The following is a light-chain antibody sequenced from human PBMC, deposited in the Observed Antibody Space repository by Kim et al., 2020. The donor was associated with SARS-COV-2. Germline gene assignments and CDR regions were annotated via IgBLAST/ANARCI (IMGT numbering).Light chain of an antibody. V-gene: IGKV3-11*01. CDR3: QLRSNWLT. CDR2: DAS. J-gene: IGKJ3*01. CDR1: QSVSSY. Sequence: EIVLTQSPATLSLSPGERATLSCRASQSVSSYLAWYQQKPGQAPRLLIYDASNRATGIPARFSGSGSGTDFTLTISSLEPEDFAVYYCQLRSNWLTFGPGTKVDIK.